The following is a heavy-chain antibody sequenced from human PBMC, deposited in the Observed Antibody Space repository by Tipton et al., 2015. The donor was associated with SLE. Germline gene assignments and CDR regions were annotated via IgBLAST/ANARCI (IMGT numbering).Heavy chain of an antibody. CDR3: ARGGSTSWRWIDP. D-gene: IGHD2-2*01. CDR2: FHTSGTT. V-gene: IGHV4-61*09. CDR1: GGPINSGNFY. J-gene: IGHJ5*02. Sequence: TLSLTCTVSGGPINSGNFYWNWIRQPAGKGLEWVGHFHTSGTTNYNPSLKSRVAISIDTSKNQFSLNLSSLTAADTAVYFCARGGSTSWRWIDPWGQGTLVTVSS.